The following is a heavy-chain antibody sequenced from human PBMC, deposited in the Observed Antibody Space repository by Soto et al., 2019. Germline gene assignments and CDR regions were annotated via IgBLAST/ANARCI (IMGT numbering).Heavy chain of an antibody. CDR2: VYYSGTT. Sequence: NPSETLSLTCSVSGGSVSNKTYYWSWIRQPPGKRLEWIGYVYYSGTTNYNPSLKSRVTISVDLSKNQFSLRLSSVTTADTALYYCARTTAGPSTLRSRYFFDYWGQGTQVTVSS. CDR3: ARTTAGPSTLRSRYFFDY. J-gene: IGHJ4*02. CDR1: GGSVSNKTYY. V-gene: IGHV4-61*01. D-gene: IGHD4-17*01.